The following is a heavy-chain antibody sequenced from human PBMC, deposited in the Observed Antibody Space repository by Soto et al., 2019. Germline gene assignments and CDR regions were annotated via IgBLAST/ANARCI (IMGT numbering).Heavy chain of an antibody. J-gene: IGHJ4*02. D-gene: IGHD1-1*01. CDR3: SRARQQLSMTSFDS. CDR2: IIPIFGTP. Sequence: ASLKVSCKTSGGTFSTYAISWVRKAPGQGLEWMGGIIPIFGTPNDAQKFQGRVTITADESTSTAYMELSSLRSEDTAGFFCSRARQQLSMTSFDSWGQGTLVTVSS. V-gene: IGHV1-69*13. CDR1: GGTFSTYA.